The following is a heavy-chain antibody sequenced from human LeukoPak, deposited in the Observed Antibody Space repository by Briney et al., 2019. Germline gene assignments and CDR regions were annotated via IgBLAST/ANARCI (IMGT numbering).Heavy chain of an antibody. CDR3: AKAERDTATRH. Sequence: GRSLRLSCAASGFTFSSYDMHWVRQAPGKGLEWVAVISYDGSNKYYADSVKGRFTISRDNSRNTLYLQMNSLRAEDTAVYYCAKAERDTATRHWGQGTLVTVSS. CDR1: GFTFSSYD. D-gene: IGHD5-18*01. J-gene: IGHJ4*02. V-gene: IGHV3-30*18. CDR2: ISYDGSNK.